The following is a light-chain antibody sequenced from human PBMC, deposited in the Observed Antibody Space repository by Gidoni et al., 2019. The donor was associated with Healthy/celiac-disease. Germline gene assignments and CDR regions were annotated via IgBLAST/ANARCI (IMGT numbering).Light chain of an antibody. CDR1: SSNIGRYS. CDR3: AAWDDSLNGVV. V-gene: IGLV1-44*01. J-gene: IGLJ2*01. CDR2: SNN. Sequence: QSVLTQPPSASETPGQRVTISCSGSSSNIGRYSVNWYQQLPGTAPKLLIYSNNQRPSGVPDRFSGSKSDTSASLAISGLQSEDEADYYCAAWDDSLNGVVFGGGTKLTVL.